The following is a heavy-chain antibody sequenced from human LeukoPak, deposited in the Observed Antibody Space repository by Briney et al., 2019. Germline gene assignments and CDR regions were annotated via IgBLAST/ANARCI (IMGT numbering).Heavy chain of an antibody. V-gene: IGHV1-24*01. CDR3: ATFSGTGSDNPTNYSYYYYMDV. J-gene: IGHJ6*03. Sequence: ASVKVSCKASGYTLTELSMHWVRQAPGKGLEWRGGFDPEDGETIYAQKFQGRVTMTEDTCTDTAYTELSSLRSEDTAVYYCATFSGTGSDNPTNYSYYYYMDVWGKGTPVTISS. D-gene: IGHD6-13*01. CDR2: FDPEDGET. CDR1: GYTLTELS.